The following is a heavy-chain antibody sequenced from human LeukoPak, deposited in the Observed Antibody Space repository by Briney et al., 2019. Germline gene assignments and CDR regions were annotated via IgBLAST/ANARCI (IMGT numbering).Heavy chain of an antibody. Sequence: GGSLRLSCAAPGFTFSSYWMSWVRQAPGKGLEWVANIKQDGSEKYYVDSVKGRFTISRDNAKNSLYLQMNSLRAEDTAVYYCARDSYYGFDYWGQGTLVTVSS. J-gene: IGHJ4*02. CDR3: ARDSYYGFDY. V-gene: IGHV3-7*01. CDR1: GFTFSSYW. D-gene: IGHD3-10*01. CDR2: IKQDGSEK.